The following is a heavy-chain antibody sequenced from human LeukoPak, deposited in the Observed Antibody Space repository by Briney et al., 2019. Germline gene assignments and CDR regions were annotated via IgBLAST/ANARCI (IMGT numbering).Heavy chain of an antibody. CDR1: GGSISSYY. Sequence: PSETLSLICTVSGGSISSYYWSWIRQSPAKGREWRGYIYYSGSTNYNPSLKSRVSISVDTSKNQFSLKLSSVTAADTAVYYCARVGYGSGSYYLDYWGQGTLVTVSS. CDR2: IYYSGST. J-gene: IGHJ4*02. D-gene: IGHD3-10*01. V-gene: IGHV4-59*01. CDR3: ARVGYGSGSYYLDY.